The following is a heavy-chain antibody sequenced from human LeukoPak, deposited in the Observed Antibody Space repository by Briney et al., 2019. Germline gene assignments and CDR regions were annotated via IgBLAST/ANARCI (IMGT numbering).Heavy chain of an antibody. CDR1: GFTFDDYG. CDR2: INWNGGST. CDR3: ARVKDIAVAGAIDY. V-gene: IGHV3-20*04. D-gene: IGHD6-19*01. J-gene: IGHJ4*02. Sequence: PGGSLRLSCAASGFTFDDYGMSWVRQVPGKGLEWVSGINWNGGSTGYADSVKGRFTISRDNAKNSLYLQMNTLRAEDTALYYCARVKDIAVAGAIDYWGQGTLVTVSS.